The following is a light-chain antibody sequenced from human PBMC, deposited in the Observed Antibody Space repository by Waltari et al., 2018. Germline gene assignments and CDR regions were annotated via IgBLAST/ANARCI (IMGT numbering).Light chain of an antibody. Sequence: QSLLTQPPSTSGTPGPRVPIPCSGSSSNIGTNYDYWYQQLPGTAPKLLITRNNQRPAGVPDRFSGSKSGTSASLAISGLRSEDEAVYYCAACDDSLSAVVFGGGTRLTVL. CDR1: SSNIGTNY. J-gene: IGLJ2*01. CDR3: AACDDSLSAVV. V-gene: IGLV1-47*01. CDR2: RNN.